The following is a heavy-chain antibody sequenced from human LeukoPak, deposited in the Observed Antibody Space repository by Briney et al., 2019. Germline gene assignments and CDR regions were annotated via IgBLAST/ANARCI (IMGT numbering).Heavy chain of an antibody. V-gene: IGHV4-4*07. J-gene: IGHJ4*02. CDR1: GGSTSSYY. CDR2: IHSYEGF. CDR3: ARLSQSTSWYDDY. Sequence: PSETLSLTCSVSGGSTSSYYWCWIRQPAGKGLEWIGRIHSYEGFNYNPSLRSRVTMSVDTSKNQFSLKLSSVTAADTAVYYCARLSQSTSWYDDYWGQGTLVTVSS. D-gene: IGHD6-13*01.